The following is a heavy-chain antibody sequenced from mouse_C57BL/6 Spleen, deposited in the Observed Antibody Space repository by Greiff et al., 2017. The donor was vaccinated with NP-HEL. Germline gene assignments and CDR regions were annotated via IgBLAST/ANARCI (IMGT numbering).Heavy chain of an antibody. CDR2: ISNGGGST. J-gene: IGHJ2*01. CDR3: ARAYYYGSIFDY. Sequence: EVQRVESGGGLVQPGGSLKLSCAASGFTFSDYYMYWVRQTPEKRLEWVAYISNGGGSTYYPDTVKGRFTISRDNAKNTLYLQMSRLKSEDTAMYYCARAYYYGSIFDYWGQGTTLTVSS. CDR1: GFTFSDYY. D-gene: IGHD1-1*01. V-gene: IGHV5-12*01.